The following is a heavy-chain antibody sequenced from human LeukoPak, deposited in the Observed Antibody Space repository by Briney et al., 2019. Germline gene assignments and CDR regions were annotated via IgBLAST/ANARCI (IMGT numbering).Heavy chain of an antibody. CDR3: AREHVDTSKGAPYYFDY. V-gene: IGHV4-34*01. CDR1: GGSFSGYY. CDR2: INHSGST. D-gene: IGHD5-18*01. J-gene: IGHJ4*02. Sequence: SETLSLTCAVYGGSFSGYYWSWIRQPPGKGLEWIGEINHSGSTNYNPSLKSRVTISVDTSKNQFSLKLSSVTAADTAVYYCAREHVDTSKGAPYYFDYWGQGTLVTVSS.